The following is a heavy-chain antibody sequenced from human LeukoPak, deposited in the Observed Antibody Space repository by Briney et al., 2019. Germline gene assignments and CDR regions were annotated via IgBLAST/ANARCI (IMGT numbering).Heavy chain of an antibody. CDR3: ARDPRSTLRYFDWVGYYYYGMDV. D-gene: IGHD3-9*01. J-gene: IGHJ6*02. Sequence: ASVKVSCKASGYTFTSYGISWVRQAPGQGLEWMGWISAYNGNTNYAQKLQGRVTMTTDTSTSTAYMELRSLRSDDTAVYYCARDPRSTLRYFDWVGYYYYGMDVWGQGTTVTVSS. CDR1: GYTFTSYG. V-gene: IGHV1-18*01. CDR2: ISAYNGNT.